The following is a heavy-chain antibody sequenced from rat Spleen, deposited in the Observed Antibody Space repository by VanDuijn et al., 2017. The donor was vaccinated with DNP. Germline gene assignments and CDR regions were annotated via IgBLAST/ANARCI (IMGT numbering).Heavy chain of an antibody. J-gene: IGHJ4*01. CDR2: ITGNGGGI. Sequence: EVQLVESGGDLVQPGRSLKLSCVAFGFTFNDYWMAWIRQVPGKGLEWLGAITGNGGGIYYSGSVKGRFTISRDNAKNTQYLQMDRLRSEDKATYYCTRQIIIIAWGPMDAWGQGTSVTVSS. V-gene: IGHV5-31*01. D-gene: IGHD1-2*01. CDR1: GFTFNDYW. CDR3: TRQIIIIAWGPMDA.